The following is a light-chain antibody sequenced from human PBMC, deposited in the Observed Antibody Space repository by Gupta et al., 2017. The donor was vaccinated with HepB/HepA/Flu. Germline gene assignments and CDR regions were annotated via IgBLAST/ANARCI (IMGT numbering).Light chain of an antibody. CDR3: QQDNNWPWT. Sequence: EIVMTQSPATLSVSPWERVAFSCRASQDVHTNLAWMQQKPGQAPKVLFYGASARATGVPARFIGSGSGTEFTLTITSLQSEDVAVYVCQQDNNWPWTLGQGTKVEIK. J-gene: IGKJ1*01. V-gene: IGKV3-15*01. CDR1: QDVHTN. CDR2: GAS.